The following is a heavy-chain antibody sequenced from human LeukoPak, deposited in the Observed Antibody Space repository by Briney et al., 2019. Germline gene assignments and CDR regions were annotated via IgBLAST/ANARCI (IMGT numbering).Heavy chain of an antibody. V-gene: IGHV4-59*01. CDR3: ARGLRVRGVIIMPLGY. CDR2: IYYSGST. D-gene: IGHD3-10*01. J-gene: IGHJ4*02. CDR1: GGSISSYY. Sequence: SETLSLTCTVSGGSISSYYWSWIRQPPGKGLEWIGYIYYSGSTNYNPSLKSRVTISVDTSKNQFSLKLSSVTAADTAVYYCARGLRVRGVIIMPLGYWGQGTLVTVSS.